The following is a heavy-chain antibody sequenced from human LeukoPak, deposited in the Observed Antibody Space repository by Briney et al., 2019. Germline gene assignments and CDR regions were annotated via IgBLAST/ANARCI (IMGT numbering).Heavy chain of an antibody. CDR1: GGSISSYY. J-gene: IGHJ4*02. Sequence: SETLSLTCTVSGGSISSYYWSWIRQPPGKGLEWIGYIYYSGSTNYNPSLKSRVTISVDTSKNQFSLKLSSVTAADTAVYYCARSRMVRGVIIPPPIDYWGQGTLVTVSS. CDR3: ARSRMVRGVIIPPPIDY. V-gene: IGHV4-59*01. CDR2: IYYSGST. D-gene: IGHD3-10*01.